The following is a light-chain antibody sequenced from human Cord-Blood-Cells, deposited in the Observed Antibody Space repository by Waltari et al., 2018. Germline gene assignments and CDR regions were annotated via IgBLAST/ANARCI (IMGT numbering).Light chain of an antibody. J-gene: IGKJ2*03. V-gene: IGKV1-39*01. CDR3: QQSYSTPYS. Sequence: DIQMTQSLSSLSASVGDRDTITCRASQSISSYLNWYQQKPGKAPKLLIYAASSLQSGVPSRFSGSGSGTDFTLTISSLQPEDFATYYCQQSYSTPYSFGQGTKLEIK. CDR1: QSISSY. CDR2: AAS.